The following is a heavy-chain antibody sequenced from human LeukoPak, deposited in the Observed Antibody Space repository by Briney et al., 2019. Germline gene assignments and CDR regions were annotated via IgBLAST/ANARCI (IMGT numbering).Heavy chain of an antibody. J-gene: IGHJ3*02. CDR2: IIPILGIA. CDR1: GGTFSTYA. V-gene: IGHV1-69*04. Sequence: SVRVSCKASGGTFSTYAISWVRQAPGQGLEWMGRIIPILGIANYAQKFQGRVTITADESTSTAYMELSSLRSEDTAVYYCASGIDEIRDYGDYVDAFDIWGQGTMVTVSS. D-gene: IGHD4-17*01. CDR3: ASGIDEIRDYGDYVDAFDI.